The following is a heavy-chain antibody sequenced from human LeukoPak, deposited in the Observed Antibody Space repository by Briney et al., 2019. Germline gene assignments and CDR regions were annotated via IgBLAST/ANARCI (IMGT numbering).Heavy chain of an antibody. D-gene: IGHD3-22*01. CDR2: IIPIFGTA. Sequence: SVKVSCKASGGTFSSYAISWVRQAPGQGLEWMGGIIPIFGTANYAQKFQGRVTITADKSTSTAYMELSSLRSEDTAVYYCARDASLSYDSSGYYYDYWGQGTLVTVSS. CDR3: ARDASLSYDSSGYYYDY. V-gene: IGHV1-69*06. J-gene: IGHJ4*02. CDR1: GGTFSSYA.